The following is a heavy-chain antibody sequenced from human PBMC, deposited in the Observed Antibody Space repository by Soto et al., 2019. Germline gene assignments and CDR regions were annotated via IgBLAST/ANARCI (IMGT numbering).Heavy chain of an antibody. CDR2: MNPNNGNT. Sequence: GASVKVSFKASGYTFTSYDISWVRQATGQGLEWMGWMNPNNGNTDYAPKFQGRVTMTMNTSIGTAYMELSSLRSEDTAVYYCARSPRNYYALGSYSYFRHWGQGTLVTVSS. V-gene: IGHV1-8*01. CDR3: ARSPRNYYALGSYSYFRH. D-gene: IGHD3-10*01. CDR1: GYTFTSYD. J-gene: IGHJ1*01.